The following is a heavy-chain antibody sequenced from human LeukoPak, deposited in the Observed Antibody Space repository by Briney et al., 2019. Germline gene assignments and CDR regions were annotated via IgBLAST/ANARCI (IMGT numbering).Heavy chain of an antibody. V-gene: IGHV3-74*01. J-gene: IGHJ5*02. Sequence: GGSLRLSCAASGFTFSRYWMHWVRQVPGKGLVWVSRINSDGSSTRYADSVKGRFTISRDNAKNTLYLQMNSLRDDDTAVYYCARDLSRSCNWFDPWGQGTLVTVSS. CDR2: INSDGSST. D-gene: IGHD2/OR15-2a*01. CDR1: GFTFSRYW. CDR3: ARDLSRSCNWFDP.